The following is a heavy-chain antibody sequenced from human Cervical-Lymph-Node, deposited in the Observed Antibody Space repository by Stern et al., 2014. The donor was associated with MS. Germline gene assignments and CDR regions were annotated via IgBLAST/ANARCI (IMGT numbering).Heavy chain of an antibody. CDR1: GYTFTGYY. CDR2: TIPTSGAT. V-gene: IGHV1-2*02. D-gene: IGHD3-3*02. CDR3: TRTAFLESLFDPDFDY. Sequence: QVQLGQSGAEVKKPGASVKVSCKASGYTFTGYYIHWVRQAPGQGLEWLGWTIPTSGATNYAQKFHGRVTMTRDTSITTAYMELSRLTSDDTAVYYCTRTAFLESLFDPDFDYWGQGTLVTVSS. J-gene: IGHJ4*02.